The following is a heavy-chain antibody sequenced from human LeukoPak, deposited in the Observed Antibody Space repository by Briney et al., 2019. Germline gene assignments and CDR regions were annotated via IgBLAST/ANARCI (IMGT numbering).Heavy chain of an antibody. CDR3: ARRDSPGIAVAGTRFDY. V-gene: IGHV3-48*03. CDR1: GFTFSSYE. Sequence: GGSLRLSCAASGFTFSSYEMNWVRQAPGKGLEWFSYISSSGSTIYYADSVKGRFTISRENAKNSLYLKMNSLRAEDTAVYYCARRDSPGIAVAGTRFDYWGQGTLVTVSS. J-gene: IGHJ4*02. D-gene: IGHD6-19*01. CDR2: ISSSGSTI.